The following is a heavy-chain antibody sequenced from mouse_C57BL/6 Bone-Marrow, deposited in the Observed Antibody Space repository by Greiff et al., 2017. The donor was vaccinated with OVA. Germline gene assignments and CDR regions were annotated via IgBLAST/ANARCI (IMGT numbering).Heavy chain of an antibody. D-gene: IGHD4-1*01. CDR1: GFTFSDFY. CDR2: SRNKANDYTT. CDR3: ARDANWAFDY. V-gene: IGHV7-1*01. Sequence: EVKVVESGGGLVQSGRSLRLSCATSGFTFSDFYMEWVRQAPGKGLEWIAASRNKANDYTTEYSASVKGRFIVSRDTSQSILYLQMNALRAEDTAIYYCARDANWAFDYWGQGTTLTVSS. J-gene: IGHJ2*01.